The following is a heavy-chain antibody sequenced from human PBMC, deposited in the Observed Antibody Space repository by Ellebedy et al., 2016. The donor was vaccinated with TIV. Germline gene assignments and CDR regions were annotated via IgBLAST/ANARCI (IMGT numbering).Heavy chain of an antibody. CDR2: ITSAGDT. CDR3: GRARRDGSNSYLDS. CDR1: GFTFSSHD. D-gene: IGHD5-24*01. Sequence: GESLKISCAASGFTFSSHDMHWVRQPTGKGLEWVSGITSAGDTYYLGSVKGRFIISRDSAKNTVSLQMNSLRAEDTAVYYCGRARRDGSNSYLDSWGRGTLVTVSS. J-gene: IGHJ4*02. V-gene: IGHV3-13*01.